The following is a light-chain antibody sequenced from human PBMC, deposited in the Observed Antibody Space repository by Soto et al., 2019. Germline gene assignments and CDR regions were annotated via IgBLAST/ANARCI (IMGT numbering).Light chain of an antibody. CDR3: SSYTSSSTLVYV. Sequence: QSALTQPASVSESPGQSITISCTGTSSDIGVYNYVSWYQQHPGKAPKLMIYEGDKRPSGVSNRFSGSKSGNTASLTISGLQAEDEADYYCSSYTSSSTLVYVFGTGTKLTVL. V-gene: IGLV2-14*01. CDR1: SSDIGVYNY. CDR2: EGD. J-gene: IGLJ1*01.